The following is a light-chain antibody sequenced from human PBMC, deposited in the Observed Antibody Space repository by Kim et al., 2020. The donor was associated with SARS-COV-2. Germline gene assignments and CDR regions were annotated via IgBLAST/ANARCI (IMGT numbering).Light chain of an antibody. CDR2: DAS. Sequence: SVSPGERAPLSCRASQSVSSYLAWYQPKPGQAPRLLIYDASNRATGIPARFSGSGSGTDFTLTISSLEPEDFALYYCQQRGDWPYTFGQGTKLEI. CDR1: QSVSSY. CDR3: QQRGDWPYT. V-gene: IGKV3-11*01. J-gene: IGKJ2*01.